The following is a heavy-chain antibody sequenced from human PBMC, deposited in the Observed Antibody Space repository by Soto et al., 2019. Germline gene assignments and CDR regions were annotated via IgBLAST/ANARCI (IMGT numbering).Heavy chain of an antibody. CDR1: GVSITSFA. Sequence: VGSLGLACVASGVSITSFAMSWVRQAPGKGLEWASAISASGGSTYADSVKGRFTISRDNSKNTLYLQMNSLRVEDTAVYYCAKVLSSGSYSGALEYWGQGALVTVS. CDR3: AKVLSSGSYSGALEY. V-gene: IGHV3-23*01. J-gene: IGHJ4*02. CDR2: ISASGGST. D-gene: IGHD1-26*01.